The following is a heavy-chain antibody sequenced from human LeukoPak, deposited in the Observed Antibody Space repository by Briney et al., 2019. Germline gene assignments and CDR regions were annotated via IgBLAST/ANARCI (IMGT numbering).Heavy chain of an antibody. J-gene: IGHJ4*02. V-gene: IGHV4-39*01. CDR1: GFTFSSHE. CDR3: ARHPDYGDYSFDY. Sequence: GSLRLSCAASGFTFSSHEMSWVRQPPGKGLEWIGSIYNSGSTSYNPSLKSRVTISVDTSRNQFSLKLSSVTAADTALYYCARHPDYGDYSFDYWGQGTLVTVSS. D-gene: IGHD4-17*01. CDR2: IYNSGST.